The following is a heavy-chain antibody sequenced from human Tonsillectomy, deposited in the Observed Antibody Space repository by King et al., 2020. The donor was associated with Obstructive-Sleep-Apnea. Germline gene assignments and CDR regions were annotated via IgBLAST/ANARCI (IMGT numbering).Heavy chain of an antibody. J-gene: IGHJ5*01. Sequence: TLKESGPTLVKPTQTLTLTCTFSGFSLSTTGVGVGWILQPPGKALEWLALIYWNDDERYSPFLKTSLTITKGTSKNQVVLIMTNVDPVDTAQYYCARSQSPMRRGIITPNGLDSWGQGTLVTVAS. CDR1: GFSLSTTGVG. V-gene: IGHV2-5*01. CDR2: IYWNDDE. CDR3: ARSQSPMRRGIITPNGLDS. D-gene: IGHD3-10*01.